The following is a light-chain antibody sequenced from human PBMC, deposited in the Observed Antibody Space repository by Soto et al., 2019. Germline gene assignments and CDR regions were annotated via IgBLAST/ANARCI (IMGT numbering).Light chain of an antibody. V-gene: IGKV1-5*01. CDR2: DAS. CDR1: QSISSW. CDR3: QQYNSYSLT. Sequence: DIPMSQSPSTLSASVGDRVTITCRASQSISSWLAWYQQKPGKAPKLLIYDASSWESGIPSRLSGSGSGTEFTLTISSLQPDDFATYYCQQYNSYSLTFGQGTKVDIK. J-gene: IGKJ4*01.